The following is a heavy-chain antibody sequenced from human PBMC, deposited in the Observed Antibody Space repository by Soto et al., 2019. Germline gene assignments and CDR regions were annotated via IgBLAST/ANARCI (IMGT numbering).Heavy chain of an antibody. J-gene: IGHJ6*02. CDR1: GYTFTGYY. CDR3: AREEVAALPPDYYYYYGMDV. V-gene: IGHV1-2*04. D-gene: IGHD6-6*01. CDR2: INPNSGGT. Sequence: ASVKVSCKASGYTFTGYYMHWVRQAPGQGLEWMGWINPNSGGTNYAQKFQGWVTMTRDTSISTAYMELSRLRSDDTAVYYCAREEVAALPPDYYYYYGMDVWGQGTTVTVSS.